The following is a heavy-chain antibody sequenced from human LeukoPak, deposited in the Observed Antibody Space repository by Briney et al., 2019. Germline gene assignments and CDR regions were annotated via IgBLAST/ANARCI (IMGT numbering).Heavy chain of an antibody. CDR2: ISGSDGNT. D-gene: IGHD2-2*01. CDR1: GFTFSNFA. V-gene: IGHV3-23*01. J-gene: IGHJ4*02. CDR3: AKSDCSTIGCKRLHY. Sequence: GGSLRLSCATSGFTFSNFAMHWVRQAPGKGLEWVSVISGSDGNTYYADSVKGRFSISRDNSKNTLYLQMNSLRAEDTALFYCAKSDCSTIGCKRLHYWGQGTLVTVSS.